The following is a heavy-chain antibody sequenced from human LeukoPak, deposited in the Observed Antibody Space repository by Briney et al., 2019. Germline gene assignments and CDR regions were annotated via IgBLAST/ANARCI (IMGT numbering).Heavy chain of an antibody. Sequence: GGSLRLSCTASGFTFSSYAMSWVRQTPGKGLEWVASISRSGDSTNYADSVKGRFTISRDNSKNTLSPQMTSLRAEDTAIYYCAKDVYDTSGYYGLMSDHWGQGTLVTVSS. CDR2: ISRSGDST. V-gene: IGHV3-23*01. D-gene: IGHD3-22*01. CDR1: GFTFSSYA. J-gene: IGHJ4*02. CDR3: AKDVYDTSGYYGLMSDH.